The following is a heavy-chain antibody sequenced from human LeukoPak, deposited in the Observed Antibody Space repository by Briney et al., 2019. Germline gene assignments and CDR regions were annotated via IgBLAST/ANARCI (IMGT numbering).Heavy chain of an antibody. CDR1: GFTFSSYG. J-gene: IGHJ4*02. D-gene: IGHD3-10*01. V-gene: IGHV3-23*01. Sequence: GGSLRLSCAASGFTFSSYGMSWVRQAPGKGLEWVSAISGSGGSTYYADSVKGRFTISRDNSKNTLYLQMNNLRAEDTAVYYCAKTRGSGPFDYWGQGTLVTVSS. CDR2: ISGSGGST. CDR3: AKTRGSGPFDY.